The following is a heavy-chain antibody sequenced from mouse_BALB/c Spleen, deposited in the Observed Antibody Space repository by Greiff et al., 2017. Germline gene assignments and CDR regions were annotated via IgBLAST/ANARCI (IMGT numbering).Heavy chain of an antibody. J-gene: IGHJ3*01. Sequence: VKLVESGPGLVAPSQSLSITCTVSGFSLTSYGVSWVRQPPGKGLEWLGVIWGDGSTNYNSGLMSRLSISKDNSKSQVFLKMNSLQTDDTAMYDCARYGSWFAYWGQGTLVTVSA. CDR2: IWGDGST. CDR1: GFSLTSYG. CDR3: ARYGSWFAY. D-gene: IGHD1-1*02. V-gene: IGHV2-3*01.